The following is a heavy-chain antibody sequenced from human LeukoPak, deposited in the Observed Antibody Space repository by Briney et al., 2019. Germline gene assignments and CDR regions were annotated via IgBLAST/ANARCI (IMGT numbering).Heavy chain of an antibody. D-gene: IGHD1-1*01. CDR3: ARDPRGTAIFDL. Sequence: PGGSLRLSCAASGFTFSSYAMNWVRQAPGKGLEWVANIKQDGSLIKYVDSVKGRFTISRDNAGNSLHLQMNSLRAEDTAVYYCARDPRGTAIFDLWGQGTMVTVSS. J-gene: IGHJ3*01. V-gene: IGHV3-7*04. CDR1: GFTFSSYA. CDR2: IKQDGSLI.